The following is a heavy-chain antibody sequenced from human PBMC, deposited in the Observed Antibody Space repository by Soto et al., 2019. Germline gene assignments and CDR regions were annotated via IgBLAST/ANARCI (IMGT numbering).Heavy chain of an antibody. CDR3: AHSRSVGDSLRPYSSHSYYCMDV. CDR1: GFSLNTGGLG. D-gene: IGHD2-21*02. J-gene: IGHJ6*02. CDR2: IYWDGDK. Sequence: QITLKESGPTLVKPTQPLTLTCTFSGFSLNTGGLGVGWIRQPPGKALEWLALIYWDGDKRYSPSLKSRLSSTTHTPIIQVVLTRTTMDPVGPATYSSAHSRSVGDSLRPYSSHSYYCMDVWAHGTTVAFSS. V-gene: IGHV2-5*02.